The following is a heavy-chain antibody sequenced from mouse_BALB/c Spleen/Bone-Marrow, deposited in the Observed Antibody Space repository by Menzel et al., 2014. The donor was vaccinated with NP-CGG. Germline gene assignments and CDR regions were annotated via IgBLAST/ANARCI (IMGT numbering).Heavy chain of an antibody. J-gene: IGHJ2*01. CDR2: IDPANGNT. CDR1: GFNIKDTY. Sequence: EVMLVESGAELVKPGASVKLSCTASGFNIKDTYMHWVKQRPEQGLEWIGRIDPANGNTKYDPKFQGKATITADTSSNTAYLQLSSLTSEVTAVYYCALLYGNYDYWGQGTTLTVSS. CDR3: ALLYGNYDY. D-gene: IGHD2-10*02. V-gene: IGHV14-3*02.